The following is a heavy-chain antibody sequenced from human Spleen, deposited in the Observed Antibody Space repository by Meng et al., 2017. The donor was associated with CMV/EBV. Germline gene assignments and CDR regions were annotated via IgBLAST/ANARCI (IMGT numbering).Heavy chain of an antibody. CDR1: CYSFTTYG. CDR2: INAYTGDT. D-gene: IGHD1-26*01. V-gene: IGHV1-18*01. Sequence: KPSCYSFTTYGIGWVRPAPGHGLEWMGWINAYTGDTNYAQKFQGRATMTTDTSTSTAYLELRSLRSDDTAVYYCARYPIRASTKVDYWGQGTLVTVSS. CDR3: ARYPIRASTKVDY. J-gene: IGHJ4*02.